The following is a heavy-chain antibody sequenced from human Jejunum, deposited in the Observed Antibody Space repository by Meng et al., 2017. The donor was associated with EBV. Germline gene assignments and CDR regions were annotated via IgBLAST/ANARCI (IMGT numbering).Heavy chain of an antibody. CDR3: ARNWNF. J-gene: IGHJ4*02. Sequence: TGTVPAGSGSRGTNHWTWIRQHTGKGLEWIKNIYNTASTNHIPSPKNPVTISLDTTKNQFSLKLSSVTAADTGMYYCARNWNFWGQGTLVTVSS. CDR1: AGSGSRGTNH. CDR2: IYNTAST. D-gene: IGHD1-1*01. V-gene: IGHV4-61*01.